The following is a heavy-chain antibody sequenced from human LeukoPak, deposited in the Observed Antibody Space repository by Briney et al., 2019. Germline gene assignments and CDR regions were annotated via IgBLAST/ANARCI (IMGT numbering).Heavy chain of an antibody. CDR1: GFTFDDYA. D-gene: IGHD3-3*01. Sequence: QSGGSLRLSCAASGFTFDDYAMHWVRQAPGKGLEWVSGISWNSGSIGYADSVKGRFTISRDNAKNSLYLQMNSLRAEDTALYYCAKDITEEWFRRVFDPWGQGTLVTVSS. J-gene: IGHJ5*02. CDR2: ISWNSGSI. CDR3: AKDITEEWFRRVFDP. V-gene: IGHV3-9*01.